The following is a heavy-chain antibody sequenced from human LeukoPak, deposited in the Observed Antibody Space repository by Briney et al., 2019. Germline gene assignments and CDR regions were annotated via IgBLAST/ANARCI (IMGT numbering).Heavy chain of an antibody. V-gene: IGHV1-69*13. J-gene: IGHJ4*02. Sequence: APVKVSCKASGGTFSSYAISWVRQAPGQGLEWMGGIIPIFGTANYAQKFQGRVTITADESTSTAYMELSSLRSEDTAVYYCARDGTTVPTYFDYWGQGTLVTVSS. CDR1: GGTFSSYA. D-gene: IGHD4-17*01. CDR3: ARDGTTVPTYFDY. CDR2: IIPIFGTA.